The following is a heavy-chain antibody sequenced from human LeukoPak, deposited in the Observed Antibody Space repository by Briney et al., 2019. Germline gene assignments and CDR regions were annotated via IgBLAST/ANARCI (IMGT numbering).Heavy chain of an antibody. CDR2: INHSGST. Sequence: SETLSLTCAVYGGSFSGYYWSWIRQPPGKGLEWIGEINHSGSTNYNPSLKSRVTISVDTSKNQFSLKLSSVAAADTAVYYCARVIAVAGSPFDYWGQGTLVTVSS. CDR3: ARVIAVAGSPFDY. CDR1: GGSFSGYY. V-gene: IGHV4-34*01. J-gene: IGHJ4*02. D-gene: IGHD6-19*01.